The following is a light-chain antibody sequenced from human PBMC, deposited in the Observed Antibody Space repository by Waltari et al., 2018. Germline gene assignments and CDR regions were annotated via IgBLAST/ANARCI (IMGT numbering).Light chain of an antibody. V-gene: IGLV2-14*03. J-gene: IGLJ2*01. CDR2: DVT. Sequence: QSALTQPASVSGSPGQSITIPCTGTSSDIGDYKFVSCYQHHPGEAPKLVIYDVTKRPSGISNRFSGSKSGNTASLTISGLQAEDEANYVCASYTSSDSFVVFGGGTKLTVL. CDR1: SSDIGDYKF. CDR3: ASYTSSDSFVV.